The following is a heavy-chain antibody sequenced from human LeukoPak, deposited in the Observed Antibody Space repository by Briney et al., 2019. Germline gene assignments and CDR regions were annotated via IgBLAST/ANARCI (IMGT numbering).Heavy chain of an antibody. J-gene: IGHJ5*02. CDR3: ARGMGGNWFDP. CDR2: IYYSENT. V-gene: IGHV4-59*01. CDR1: GGSISSYY. D-gene: IGHD2-8*01. Sequence: PSETLSLTCTVSGGSISSYYWSWIRQPPGKGLEWIVYIYYSENTNYNPSLKRRVTISVDTSKNQFSLKLSSVTAADTAMYYCARGMGGNWFDPWGQGTLITVSS.